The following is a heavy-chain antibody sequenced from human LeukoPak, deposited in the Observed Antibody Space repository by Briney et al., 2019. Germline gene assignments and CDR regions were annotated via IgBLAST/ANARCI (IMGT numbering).Heavy chain of an antibody. V-gene: IGHV1-3*01. D-gene: IGHD3-16*01. CDR1: GYTFSRYG. Sequence: ASVKVSCKASGYTFSRYGMHWVRQAPGQRLEWMGWINAGNENTKYSQKFQGKVSITRDTSASTAYMELSSLTSEDTAVYYCARDLYGDYFDYWGQGTLVTVSS. CDR3: ARDLYGDYFDY. J-gene: IGHJ4*02. CDR2: INAGNENT.